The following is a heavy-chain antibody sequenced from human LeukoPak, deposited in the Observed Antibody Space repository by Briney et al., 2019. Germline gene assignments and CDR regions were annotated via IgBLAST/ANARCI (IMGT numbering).Heavy chain of an antibody. Sequence: SETLSLTCTVSGGSISSYYWSWIRQPPGKGLEWIGHIYYSGITNYNSSLKSRVTISVDTSKNQFSLKLSSVTAADTAVYYCARDLHDYVWGSYRYGWYFDLWGRGTLVTVSS. V-gene: IGHV4-59*12. J-gene: IGHJ2*01. D-gene: IGHD3-16*02. CDR2: IYYSGIT. CDR3: ARDLHDYVWGSYRYGWYFDL. CDR1: GGSISSYY.